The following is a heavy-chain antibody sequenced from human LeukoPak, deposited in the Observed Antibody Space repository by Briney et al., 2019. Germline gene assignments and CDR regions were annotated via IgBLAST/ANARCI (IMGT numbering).Heavy chain of an antibody. CDR1: GGSISNYY. CDR3: ARGVYIAAAQYGY. J-gene: IGHJ4*02. D-gene: IGHD6-13*01. Sequence: SETLSLTCTVSGGSISNYYWSWIRQPPGKGLGWNGYIYYSGTTNYNPSLKSRVTISVDTSKNQFSLKLNSVTAADTAVYYCARGVYIAAAQYGYWGQGTLVTVSS. CDR2: IYYSGTT. V-gene: IGHV4-59*01.